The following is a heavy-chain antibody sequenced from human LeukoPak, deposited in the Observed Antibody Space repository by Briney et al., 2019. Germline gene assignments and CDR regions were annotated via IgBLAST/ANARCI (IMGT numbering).Heavy chain of an antibody. D-gene: IGHD6-13*01. Sequence: GTSLRLSCAASGFTFRNYGMHWVRQAPGKGLEWVASIRTDGGAKYHADSVQGRFSISRDNSKHTLYLQMASLRAEDTALYYCARIGYSTSWANFDYWGQGTLVTVSS. CDR2: IRTDGGAK. V-gene: IGHV3-33*01. CDR3: ARIGYSTSWANFDY. CDR1: GFTFRNYG. J-gene: IGHJ4*02.